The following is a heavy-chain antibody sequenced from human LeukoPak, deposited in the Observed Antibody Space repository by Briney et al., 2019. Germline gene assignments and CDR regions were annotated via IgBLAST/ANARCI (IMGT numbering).Heavy chain of an antibody. D-gene: IGHD2-15*01. J-gene: IGHJ4*02. CDR3: ARHSGVSPTVD. Sequence: GESLKISCKGSGYSFTSYCIGWVRQMPGKGLEWMGIIYPADSDTRSSPSFQGQVTISADNTISTAYLQWSSLKASDTAMYYCARHSGVSPTVDWGQGTLVTVSS. CDR2: IYPADSDT. CDR1: GYSFTSYC. V-gene: IGHV5-51*01.